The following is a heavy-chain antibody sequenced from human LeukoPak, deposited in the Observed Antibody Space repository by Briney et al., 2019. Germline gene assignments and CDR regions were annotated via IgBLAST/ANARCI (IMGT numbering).Heavy chain of an antibody. Sequence: ASVKVSCKASGGTFSSYAISWVRQAPGQGLEWMGRIIPILGIANYAQKFQGRVTITADKSTSTAYMELSSLRSEDTAVYYCARDLPKYYDSSLDYWGQGTLVTVSS. J-gene: IGHJ4*02. V-gene: IGHV1-69*04. CDR2: IIPILGIA. CDR1: GGTFSSYA. D-gene: IGHD3-22*01. CDR3: ARDLPKYYDSSLDY.